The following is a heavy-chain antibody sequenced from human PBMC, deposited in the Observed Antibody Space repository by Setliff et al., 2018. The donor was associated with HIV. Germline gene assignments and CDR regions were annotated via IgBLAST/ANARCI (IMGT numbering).Heavy chain of an antibody. CDR2: TIPMFGTA. Sequence: SVKVSCKASGGTFGIYGISWVRQAPGQGLEWMGGTIPMFGTANYAQKFQGRVTITTDESTNTGYMELSRLRSDDTAVYYCARAPYGSGNRPDYWGQGTLVTVSS. J-gene: IGHJ4*02. CDR3: ARAPYGSGNRPDY. D-gene: IGHD3-10*01. V-gene: IGHV1-69*05. CDR1: GGTFGIYG.